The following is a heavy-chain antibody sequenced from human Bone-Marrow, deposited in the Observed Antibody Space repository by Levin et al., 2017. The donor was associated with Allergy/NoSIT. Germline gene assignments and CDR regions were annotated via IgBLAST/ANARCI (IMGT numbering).Heavy chain of an antibody. J-gene: IGHJ6*03. Sequence: SVKVSCKASGGTFSSYAISWVRQAPGQGLEWMGGIIPIFGTANYAQKFQGRVTITADESTSTAYMELSSLRSEDTAVYYCARDGGYCSSTSCYNYYYMDVWGKGTTVTVSS. D-gene: IGHD2-2*02. CDR1: GGTFSSYA. V-gene: IGHV1-69*13. CDR2: IIPIFGTA. CDR3: ARDGGYCSSTSCYNYYYMDV.